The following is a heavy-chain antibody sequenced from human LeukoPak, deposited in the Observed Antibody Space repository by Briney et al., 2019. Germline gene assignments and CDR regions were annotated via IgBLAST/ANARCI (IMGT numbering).Heavy chain of an antibody. J-gene: IGHJ2*01. Sequence: SETMSLTCTVSGGSISSSSYYWGWIRQPPGKGLEWIGSIYYTGSTYYNSSLRSRVTISVDTSKSQFSLTLSSVTAADTAVYYCARGWRYYDSRGLEGWYFDLWGRGTLVTVSS. V-gene: IGHV4-39*02. D-gene: IGHD3-22*01. CDR2: IYYTGST. CDR1: GGSISSSSYY. CDR3: ARGWRYYDSRGLEGWYFDL.